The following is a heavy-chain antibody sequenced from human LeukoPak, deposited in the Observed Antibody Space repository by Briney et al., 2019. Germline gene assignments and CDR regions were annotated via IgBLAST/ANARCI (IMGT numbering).Heavy chain of an antibody. Sequence: PSETLSLTCTVSGYSISSGYYWGWIRQPPGKGLEWIGSIYHSGSTYYNPSLKSRVTISVDTSKNQFSLKLSSVTAADTAVYYCASNYYGSGSWANWFDPWGQGTLVTVSS. D-gene: IGHD3-10*01. CDR2: IYHSGST. CDR1: GYSISSGYY. CDR3: ASNYYGSGSWANWFDP. V-gene: IGHV4-38-2*02. J-gene: IGHJ5*02.